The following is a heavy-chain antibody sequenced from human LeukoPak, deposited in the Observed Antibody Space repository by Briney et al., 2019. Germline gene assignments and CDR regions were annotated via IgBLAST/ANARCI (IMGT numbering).Heavy chain of an antibody. Sequence: SETLSLTCTVSGYSINSGYYWGWIRQPPGKGLEWIGSIYHSGSTYYNPSLKSRVTISVDTSKNQFSLKLSSVTAADTAVYYCARGREYYDFWSGYYPNWFDPWGQGTLVTVSS. D-gene: IGHD3-3*01. CDR3: ARGREYYDFWSGYYPNWFDP. CDR2: IYHSGST. J-gene: IGHJ5*02. CDR1: GYSINSGYY. V-gene: IGHV4-38-2*02.